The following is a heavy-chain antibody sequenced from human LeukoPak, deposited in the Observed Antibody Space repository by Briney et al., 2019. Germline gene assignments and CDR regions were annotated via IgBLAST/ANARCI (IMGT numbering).Heavy chain of an antibody. D-gene: IGHD2-15*01. CDR1: GFSSSSYA. CDR3: AKAPGLYCSGGSCYYDY. V-gene: IGHV3-23*01. Sequence: GGSLRLSCAASGFSSSSYAMSWVRQVPGKGLEWVSVFSGSGGGTYYADSVKGQFTISRDNSKNKLYLQMNSLRAEDTAVYYCAKAPGLYCSGGSCYYDYWGQGTQVTVSS. CDR2: FSGSGGGT. J-gene: IGHJ4*02.